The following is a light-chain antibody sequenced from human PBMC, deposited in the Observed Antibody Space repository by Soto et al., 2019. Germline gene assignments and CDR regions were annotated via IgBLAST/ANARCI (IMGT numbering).Light chain of an antibody. V-gene: IGLV2-14*01. J-gene: IGLJ2*01. CDR1: SSDVGGYDF. CDR3: SSYTSSSTHVI. CDR2: GVS. Sequence: QSALTQPASMSGSPGQSITISCTGSSSDVGGYDFVSWYQQPPGKAPKLMIYGVSNRPSGVSNRFSGSKSGNTASLTISGLQAEDEGDYYCSSYTSSSTHVIFGGGTKLTVL.